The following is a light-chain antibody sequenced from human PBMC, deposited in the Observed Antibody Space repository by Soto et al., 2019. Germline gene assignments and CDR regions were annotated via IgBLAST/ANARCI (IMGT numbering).Light chain of an antibody. Sequence: DIQMTQSPSSLSASVGDRVTITCRASQSISSYLNWYQQKPGKDPKLLIYAASSLQSGVPSRFSGSGSGPDFTLTISSLQPEDFATYYCQQRYSTPPTFGQGTKVAIK. CDR3: QQRYSTPPT. CDR2: AAS. V-gene: IGKV1-39*01. J-gene: IGKJ1*01. CDR1: QSISSY.